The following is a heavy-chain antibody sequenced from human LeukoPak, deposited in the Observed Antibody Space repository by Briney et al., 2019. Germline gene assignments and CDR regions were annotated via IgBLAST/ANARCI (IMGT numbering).Heavy chain of an antibody. CDR2: IYTSGST. D-gene: IGHD3-10*01. CDR3: AREANYYGSGSYFEGTFDY. Sequence: SETLSLTCTVSGGSISSYYWSWIRQPAGKGLEWIGRIYTSGSTNYNPSLKSRVTMSVDTSKNQFSLKLTSVTAADTAVYFCAREANYYGSGSYFEGTFDYWGQGSLVTVSS. V-gene: IGHV4-4*07. J-gene: IGHJ4*02. CDR1: GGSISSYY.